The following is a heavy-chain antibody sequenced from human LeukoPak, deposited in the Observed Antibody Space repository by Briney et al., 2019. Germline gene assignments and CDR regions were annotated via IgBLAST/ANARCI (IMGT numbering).Heavy chain of an antibody. J-gene: IGHJ4*02. CDR2: ISSGGSTI. CDR3: AKVLDDYIWGSYRYFDY. D-gene: IGHD3-16*02. Sequence: PGGSLRLSCAASGFIFSNYDMNWVRQAPGKGLEWVSFISSGGSTIFYADSVKGRFTISRDDAKNSLYVQMNNLRVEDTAVYYCAKVLDDYIWGSYRYFDYWGQGTLVTVSS. V-gene: IGHV3-48*01. CDR1: GFIFSNYD.